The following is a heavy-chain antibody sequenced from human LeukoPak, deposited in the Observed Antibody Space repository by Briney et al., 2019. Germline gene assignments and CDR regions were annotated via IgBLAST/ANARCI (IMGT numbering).Heavy chain of an antibody. CDR3: AKAGIVGASFWYFDL. CDR2: ISGSGGST. Sequence: GGSLRLSCAASGFTFSSYAMSWVRQAPGKGLEWVSAISGSGGSTYYADSVKGRFTISRDNSKNTLYLQMNSLRAEETAVYYCAKAGIVGASFWYFDLWGRGTLVTVSS. V-gene: IGHV3-23*01. D-gene: IGHD1-26*01. CDR1: GFTFSSYA. J-gene: IGHJ2*01.